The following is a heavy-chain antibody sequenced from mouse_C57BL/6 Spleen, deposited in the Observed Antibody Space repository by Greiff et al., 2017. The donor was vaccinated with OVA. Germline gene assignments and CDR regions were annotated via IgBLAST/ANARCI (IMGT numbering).Heavy chain of an antibody. Sequence: EVQLQQSGPELVKPGASVKISCKASGYTFTDYYMNWVKQSHGKSLEWIGDINPNNGGTSYNQKFKGKATLTVAKSSSTAYMELRSLTSEDSAVYYCERGLDYYGSSDQGNCDYGGQGTTLTVSS. V-gene: IGHV1-26*01. CDR1: GYTFTDYY. CDR2: INPNNGGT. J-gene: IGHJ2*01. CDR3: ERGLDYYGSSDQGNCDY. D-gene: IGHD1-1*01.